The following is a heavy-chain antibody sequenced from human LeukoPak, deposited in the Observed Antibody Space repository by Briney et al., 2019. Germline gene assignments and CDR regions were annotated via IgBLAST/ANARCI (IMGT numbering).Heavy chain of an antibody. J-gene: IGHJ4*02. CDR1: GFTFNEYG. CDR2: INWNSGSK. V-gene: IGHV3-20*04. D-gene: IGHD3-10*01. Sequence: SGGSLRLSCAASGFTFNEYGMSWVRHAPRKGLQWVSAINWNSGSKTYADSVKGRFTISRDNAKNSLYLQMNSLRAEDTGIYYCARDREGLLLWFGELAYWGQGALVTVSS. CDR3: ARDREGLLLWFGELAY.